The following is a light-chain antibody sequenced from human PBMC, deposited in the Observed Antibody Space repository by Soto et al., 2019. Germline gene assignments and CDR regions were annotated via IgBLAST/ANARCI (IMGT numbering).Light chain of an antibody. CDR2: GAS. CDR1: QSVSSTY. J-gene: IGKJ2*01. Sequence: EIVLTQSPGTLSLSPGERATLSCRASQSVSSTYFAWYQQKPGQAPRLLIYGASFRATGIPDRFSGSGSGTYFTLTITRLEPEDFAVYYCQHYGDSPLYTFGQGTKLEIK. V-gene: IGKV3-20*01. CDR3: QHYGDSPLYT.